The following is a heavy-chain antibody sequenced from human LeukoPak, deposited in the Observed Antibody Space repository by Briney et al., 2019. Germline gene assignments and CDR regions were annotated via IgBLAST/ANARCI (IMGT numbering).Heavy chain of an antibody. CDR2: ISYDGSNK. CDR3: ARERGNYYDSSGYYSY. D-gene: IGHD3-22*01. V-gene: IGHV3-30*19. J-gene: IGHJ4*02. CDR1: GFTFSSYG. Sequence: GGSLRLSCAASGFTFSSYGMHWVRQAPGKGLEWVAVISYDGSNKYYADSVKGRFTISRDNSKNTLYLQMNSLRAEDTAVYYCARERGNYYDSSGYYSYWGQGTLVTVSS.